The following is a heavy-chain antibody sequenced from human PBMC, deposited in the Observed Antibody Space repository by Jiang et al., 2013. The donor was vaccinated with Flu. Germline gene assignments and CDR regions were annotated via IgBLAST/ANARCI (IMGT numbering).Heavy chain of an antibody. CDR3: ARDLGYYVSGTYWDCFDP. CDR1: GYTFTNYG. CDR2: ISANDGDT. J-gene: IGHJ5*02. D-gene: IGHD3-10*01. V-gene: IGHV1-18*01. Sequence: GAEVKKPGASVKVSCKASGYTFTNYGISWVRQAPGQGLEWMGWISANDGDTNYAQQFQGRVTVTTDTSTTTAYMELRSLRSDDTAFYYWARDLGYYVSGTYWDCFDPWGQGTLVTVSS.